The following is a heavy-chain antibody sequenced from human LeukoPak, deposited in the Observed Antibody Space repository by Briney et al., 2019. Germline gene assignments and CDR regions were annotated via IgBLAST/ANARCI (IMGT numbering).Heavy chain of an antibody. Sequence: PGRSLRLSCTGFGFIFGDHAMSWVRQAPGKGREWVGFIRSKAYGATTEYAASVKGRFTISRDDSKGIAYLQMNSLEIEDTAVYYCARGPILLWLHNGMDVWGQGTTVTVSS. CDR3: ARGPILLWLHNGMDV. J-gene: IGHJ6*02. D-gene: IGHD6-19*01. CDR2: IRSKAYGATT. CDR1: GFIFGDHA. V-gene: IGHV3-49*04.